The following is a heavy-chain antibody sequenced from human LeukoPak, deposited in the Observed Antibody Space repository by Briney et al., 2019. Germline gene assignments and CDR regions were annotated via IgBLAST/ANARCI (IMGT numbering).Heavy chain of an antibody. D-gene: IGHD3-16*01. J-gene: IGHJ5*02. Sequence: PGGSLRLSCAASRFTFSGYAMIWVRQAPGKGLEWVSAVSGSGGSTYYADSVKGRFTISRDNSKNTLYLQMNSLRAEDTAVYYCAKDPEAYDVSGWFDPWGQGTLVTVSS. CDR1: RFTFSGYA. V-gene: IGHV3-23*01. CDR2: VSGSGGST. CDR3: AKDPEAYDVSGWFDP.